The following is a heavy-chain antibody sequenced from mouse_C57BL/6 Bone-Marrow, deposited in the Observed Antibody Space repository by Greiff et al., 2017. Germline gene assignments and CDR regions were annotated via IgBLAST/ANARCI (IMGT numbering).Heavy chain of an antibody. J-gene: IGHJ4*01. CDR1: GYTFTSYW. D-gene: IGHD2-1*01. Sequence: QVQLQQPGAELVKPGASVKLSCKASGYTFTSYWMHWVKQRPGQGLEWIGMIHPNSGSTNYNEKFKSKATLTVDKSSSTAYMQLSSLTSEDSAVYYCAVYYDYYAMYYWGQGTSVTVSS. V-gene: IGHV1-64*01. CDR3: AVYYDYYAMYY. CDR2: IHPNSGST.